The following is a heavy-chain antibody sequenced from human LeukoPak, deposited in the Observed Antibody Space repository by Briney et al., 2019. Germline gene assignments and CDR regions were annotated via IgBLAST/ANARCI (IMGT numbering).Heavy chain of an antibody. CDR3: ARDAPLAVESPFDY. V-gene: IGHV1-69*05. J-gene: IGHJ4*02. CDR1: GGTFSSYA. D-gene: IGHD6-19*01. Sequence: ASVKVSGKASGGTFSSYAISWVRQAPGQGLEWMGRIIPIFGTANYAQKFQGRVTITTDESTSTAYMELSSLRSEDTAVYYCARDAPLAVESPFDYWGQGTLVTVSS. CDR2: IIPIFGTA.